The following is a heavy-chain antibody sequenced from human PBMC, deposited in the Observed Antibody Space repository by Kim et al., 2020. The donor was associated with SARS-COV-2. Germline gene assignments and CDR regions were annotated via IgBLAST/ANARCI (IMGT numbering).Heavy chain of an antibody. CDR3: ARAVIVGGTVDY. D-gene: IGHD1-26*01. V-gene: IGHV4-39*01. Sequence: SDTLSLTCTVSGGSISSSSYYWCWIRQPPGKGLEWIGSIYYSGSTYYNPSLKSRVTISVDTPKNQFSLKLSSVTAADTAVYYCARAVIVGGTVDYWGQGTRVTVSS. J-gene: IGHJ4*02. CDR1: GGSISSSSYY. CDR2: IYYSGST.